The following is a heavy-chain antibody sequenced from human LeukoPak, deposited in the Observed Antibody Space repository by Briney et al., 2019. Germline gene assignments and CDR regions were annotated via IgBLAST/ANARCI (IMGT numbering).Heavy chain of an antibody. D-gene: IGHD3-10*01. CDR2: IYYSGST. V-gene: IGHV4-39*01. Sequence: SETLSLTCTVSGGSISSSSYYWGWIRQPPGKGLEWIGSIYYSGSTYYNPSLKSRVTISVDTSKNQFSLKLSSVTAADTAVYYCARYSRVRGVISFYYYYYMDVWGKGTTVTVSS. CDR1: GGSISSSSYY. CDR3: ARYSRVRGVISFYYYYYMDV. J-gene: IGHJ6*03.